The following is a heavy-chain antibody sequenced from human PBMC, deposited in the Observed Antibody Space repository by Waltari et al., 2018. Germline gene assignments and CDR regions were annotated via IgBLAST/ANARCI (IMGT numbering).Heavy chain of an antibody. CDR2: IIPILGIA. D-gene: IGHD3-22*01. CDR1: GGTFSSYA. Sequence: QVQLVQSGAEVKKPGSSVKVSCKASGGTFSSYAISWVRQAPGQGLEWMGGIIPILGIANYAQKFQGRVTITADKSTSTAYMELSSLRSEDTAVYYCARVPTEYYYDSSGYKYFQHWGQGTLVTVSS. CDR3: ARVPTEYYYDSSGYKYFQH. J-gene: IGHJ1*01. V-gene: IGHV1-69*10.